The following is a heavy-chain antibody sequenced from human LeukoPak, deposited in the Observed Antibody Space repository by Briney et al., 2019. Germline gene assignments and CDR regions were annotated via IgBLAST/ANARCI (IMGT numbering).Heavy chain of an antibody. CDR2: IYPGDSDT. Sequence: GESLKISCKGSGYSFTSYWIGWVRQMPGKGLEWMGIIYPGDSDTRYSPSFQGQVTISADKSISTAYLQWSSLKASDTAMYYCATRDYFDWPPDAFDIWGQGTMVTVSS. J-gene: IGHJ3*02. V-gene: IGHV5-51*01. CDR3: ATRDYFDWPPDAFDI. CDR1: GYSFTSYW. D-gene: IGHD3-9*01.